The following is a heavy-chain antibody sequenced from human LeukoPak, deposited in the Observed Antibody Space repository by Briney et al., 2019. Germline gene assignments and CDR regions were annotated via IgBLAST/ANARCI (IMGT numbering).Heavy chain of an antibody. Sequence: SETLSLTCTVSGVSTTNGIYYWAWIRQPPGKGLEWIGYIYYSGSTYYNPSLKSRVTISVDTSRNQFSLKLSSVTAADTAVYYCAAHGGSDFWSGYYTGGDAFDIWGQGTMVTVSS. CDR2: IYYSGST. CDR1: GVSTTNGIYY. CDR3: AAHGGSDFWSGYYTGGDAFDI. D-gene: IGHD3-3*01. V-gene: IGHV4-30-4*08. J-gene: IGHJ3*02.